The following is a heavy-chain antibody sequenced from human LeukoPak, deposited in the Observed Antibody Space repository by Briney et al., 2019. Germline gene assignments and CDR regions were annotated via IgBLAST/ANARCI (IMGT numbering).Heavy chain of an antibody. CDR2: ISYDGSNK. J-gene: IGHJ5*02. D-gene: IGHD3-22*01. CDR3: AKNFDSSGYYGAYNWFDP. V-gene: IGHV3-30-3*02. Sequence: HPGRSLRLSCAASGFTFSSYAMHWVRQAPGKGLEWVAVISYDGSNKYYADSVKGRFTISRDNSKNTLYLQMNSLRAEDTAVYYCAKNFDSSGYYGAYNWFDPWGQGTLVTVSS. CDR1: GFTFSSYA.